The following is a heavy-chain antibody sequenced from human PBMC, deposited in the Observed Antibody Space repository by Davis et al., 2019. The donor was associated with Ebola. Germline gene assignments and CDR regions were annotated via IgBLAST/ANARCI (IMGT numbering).Heavy chain of an antibody. CDR1: GFTFSSNT. J-gene: IGHJ6*04. Sequence: GGSLRLSCAASGFTFSSNTMTWVRQAPGKGLEWVSYISSGGRTIYYADSVKGRFTISRDNSKNTLYLQMNSLRAEDTAVYYCANGGSGSWYSYYYYGMDVWGKGTTVTVSS. V-gene: IGHV3-23*01. CDR2: ISSGGRTI. CDR3: ANGGSGSWYSYYYYGMDV. D-gene: IGHD6-13*01.